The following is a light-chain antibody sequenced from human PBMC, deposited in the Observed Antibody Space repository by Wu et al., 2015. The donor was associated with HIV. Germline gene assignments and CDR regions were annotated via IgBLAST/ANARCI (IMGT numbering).Light chain of an antibody. Sequence: DIQMTQSPSTLSASVGDRVTITCRASQSINSWLAWYQQKPGKAPKLLIYKASTLDTGVPSRFSGSGSGTEFTLTISSLQPDDFATYYCHQYNSYSTFGQGTKVEIK. CDR3: HQYNSYST. CDR1: QSINSW. J-gene: IGKJ1*01. CDR2: KAS. V-gene: IGKV1-5*03.